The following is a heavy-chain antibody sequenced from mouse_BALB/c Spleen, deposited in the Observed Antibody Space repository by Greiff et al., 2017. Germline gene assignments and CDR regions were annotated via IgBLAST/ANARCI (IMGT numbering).Heavy chain of an antibody. CDR3: ARCRGNYAMDY. D-gene: IGHD3-1*01. CDR2: IYPGSGST. V-gene: IGHV1S22*01. J-gene: IGHJ4*01. CDR1: GYTFTSYW. Sequence: LQQPGSELVRPGASVKLSCKASGYTFTSYWMHWVKQRHGQGLEWIGNIYPGSGSTNYDEKFKSKGTLTVDTSSSTAYMHLSSLTSEDSAVYYCARCRGNYAMDYWGQGTSVTVSS.